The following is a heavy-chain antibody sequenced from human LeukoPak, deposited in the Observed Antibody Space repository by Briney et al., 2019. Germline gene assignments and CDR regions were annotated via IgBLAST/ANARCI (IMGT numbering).Heavy chain of an antibody. CDR1: GFPFSSYG. D-gene: IGHD1-26*01. CDR2: IWYDGSHK. CDR3: ARDPTEGGTFAYYFDY. Sequence: PGGSLRLSCAASGFPFSSYGMHWVRQAPGKGLEWVAVIWYDGSHKSYADSVKGRFTISRDNSKNTLYLQMSSLRAEDTAVYYCARDPTEGGTFAYYFDYWGQGTLVTVPS. V-gene: IGHV3-33*08. J-gene: IGHJ4*02.